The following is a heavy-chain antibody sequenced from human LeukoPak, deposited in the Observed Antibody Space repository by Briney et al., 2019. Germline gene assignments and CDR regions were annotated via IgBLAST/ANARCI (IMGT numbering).Heavy chain of an antibody. Sequence: GESLKISCKGSGYSFTSRWIGWVRQMPGKGLEWMGIIYPGDSDTRYSPSFQGQVTISADKSISTAYLQWSSLKASDTAMYYCARHGPRYCSSTSCGNWFDPWGQGTLVTVSS. CDR1: GYSFTSRW. D-gene: IGHD2-2*01. J-gene: IGHJ5*02. CDR3: ARHGPRYCSSTSCGNWFDP. CDR2: IYPGDSDT. V-gene: IGHV5-51*01.